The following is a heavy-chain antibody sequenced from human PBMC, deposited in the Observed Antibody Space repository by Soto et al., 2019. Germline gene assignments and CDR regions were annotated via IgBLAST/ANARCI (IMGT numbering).Heavy chain of an antibody. CDR3: ATWHERAHAFDV. D-gene: IGHD1-1*01. J-gene: IGHJ3*01. Sequence: DVQLVESGGGLIQTGESLRLSCAAFGLTISGKKYVAWVRQAPGKGLEWVSALYDVDGSFYADSVTGRFTTSSDSSKTTVYLQMNDLRPDDTAVYYCATWHERAHAFDVWGQGTTVTISS. V-gene: IGHV3-53*01. CDR1: GLTISGKKY. CDR2: LYDVDGS.